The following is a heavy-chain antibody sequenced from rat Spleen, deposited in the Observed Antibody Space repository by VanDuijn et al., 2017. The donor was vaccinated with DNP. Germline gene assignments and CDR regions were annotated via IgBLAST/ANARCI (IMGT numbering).Heavy chain of an antibody. CDR3: ATLLTTGAMDA. D-gene: IGHD1-11*01. V-gene: IGHV5-31*01. J-gene: IGHJ4*01. Sequence: EVQLVESGGDLVQPGRSLKLSCVASGFTFSNYWMTWIRQVPGRGLEWVASITSSGGSIYYPDSVKGRFTISRDNAKTTQYLQMDSLRSEDTATYYCATLLTTGAMDAWGQGTSVTVSS. CDR2: ITSSGGSI. CDR1: GFTFSNYW.